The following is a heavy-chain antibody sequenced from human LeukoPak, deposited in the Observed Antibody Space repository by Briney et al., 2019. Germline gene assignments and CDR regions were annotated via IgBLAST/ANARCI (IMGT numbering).Heavy chain of an antibody. Sequence: SGTLSLTCTVSGGSISSYYWSWIRQPPGQGLEWIGYIYYSGSTNYNPSLKSRVTISVDTSKNQFSLKLSSVTAADTAVYYCARDGGSSIAYYYYYYMDVWGKGTTVTVSS. D-gene: IGHD6-6*01. CDR2: IYYSGST. CDR1: GGSISSYY. J-gene: IGHJ6*03. CDR3: ARDGGSSIAYYYYYYMDV. V-gene: IGHV4-59*01.